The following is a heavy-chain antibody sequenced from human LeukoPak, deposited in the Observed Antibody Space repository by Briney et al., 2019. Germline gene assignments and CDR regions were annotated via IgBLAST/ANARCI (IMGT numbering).Heavy chain of an antibody. CDR1: GFTFSSYS. J-gene: IGHJ4*02. Sequence: KPGGSLRLSCAASGFTFSSYSMNWVRQAPGKGLEWVSSISSSSSYIYYADSVKGRFTISRDNAKNSLYLQMNSLRAEDTAVYYCARDRDPIVGATRGPLGYWGQGTLVTVSS. V-gene: IGHV3-21*01. CDR2: ISSSSSYI. D-gene: IGHD1-26*01. CDR3: ARDRDPIVGATRGPLGY.